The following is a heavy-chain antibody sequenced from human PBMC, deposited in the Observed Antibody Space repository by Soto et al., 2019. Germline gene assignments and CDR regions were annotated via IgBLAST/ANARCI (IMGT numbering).Heavy chain of an antibody. V-gene: IGHV4-4*07. CDR3: ARASSMTRPFDL. CDR1: GGSISSYY. J-gene: IGHJ2*01. D-gene: IGHD6-6*01. CDR2: IYTSGRT. Sequence: QVQLQESGPGLVKPSETLSLTCTVAGGSISSYYWSWIRQPAGKGLEWLGRIYTSGRTNYNPSLESRVTMSVDTSKNQFSLRLSSVTAADTAVYYCARASSMTRPFDLWGRGTLVTVSS.